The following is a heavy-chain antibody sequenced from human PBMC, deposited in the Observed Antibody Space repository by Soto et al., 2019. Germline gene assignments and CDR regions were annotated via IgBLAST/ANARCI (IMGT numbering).Heavy chain of an antibody. CDR1: GGSFSGYY. V-gene: IGHV4-34*01. D-gene: IGHD6-19*01. J-gene: IGHJ4*01. CDR3: ARVHVMVVAGSTFDY. Sequence: SETLSLTCAVYGGSFSGYYWSWIRQPPGKGLEWIGEISHSGGTTFYNPSLKSRITISVDTSNNQFSLKLTSVTAADTAVYYCARVHVMVVAGSTFDYWGHGTLVTVSS. CDR2: ISHSGGT.